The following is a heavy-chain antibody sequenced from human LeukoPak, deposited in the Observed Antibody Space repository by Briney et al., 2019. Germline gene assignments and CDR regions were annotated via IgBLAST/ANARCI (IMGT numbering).Heavy chain of an antibody. J-gene: IGHJ6*03. CDR2: IIPIFGTA. CDR3: ASSGGLRYFDWSHMDV. CDR1: GGTFSGYA. V-gene: IGHV1-69*13. D-gene: IGHD3-9*01. Sequence: SVKVSCKASGGTFSGYAISWVRQAPGQGLEWMGGIIPIFGTANYAQKFQGRVTITADESTSTAYMELSSLRSEDTAVYYCASSGGLRYFDWSHMDVWGKGTTVTVSS.